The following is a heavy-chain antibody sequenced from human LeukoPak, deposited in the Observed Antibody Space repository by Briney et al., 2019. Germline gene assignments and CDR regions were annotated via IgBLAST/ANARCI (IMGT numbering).Heavy chain of an antibody. J-gene: IGHJ3*02. CDR1: GYTFTSYG. CDR2: ISAYNGNT. CDR3: ATYYDILTGYANDAFDI. Sequence: ASVKVSCKASGYTFTSYGISRVRQAPGQGLEWMGWISAYNGNTNYAQKLQGRVTMTTDTSTSTAYMELRSLRSDDTAVYYCATYYDILTGYANDAFDIWGQGTMVTVSS. D-gene: IGHD3-9*01. V-gene: IGHV1-18*01.